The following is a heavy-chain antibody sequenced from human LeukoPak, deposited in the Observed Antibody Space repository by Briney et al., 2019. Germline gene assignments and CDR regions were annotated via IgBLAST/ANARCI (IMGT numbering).Heavy chain of an antibody. Sequence: SQTLSLTCAISGDSVSSNSAAWNWIRQSPSGGLEWPGRTYYRSKWYNDYAVSVKSRITFNPDRSKNQVSLQMNSVTPEDTAVYYCARDPYSSSWFDYWGQETLVTVSS. J-gene: IGHJ4*02. CDR3: ARDPYSSSWFDY. CDR2: TYYRSKWYN. CDR1: GDSVSSNSAA. V-gene: IGHV6-1*01. D-gene: IGHD6-13*01.